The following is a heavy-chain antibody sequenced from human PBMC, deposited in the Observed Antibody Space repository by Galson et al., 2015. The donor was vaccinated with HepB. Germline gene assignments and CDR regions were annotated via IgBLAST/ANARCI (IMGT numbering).Heavy chain of an antibody. V-gene: IGHV1-69*13. J-gene: IGHJ4*02. Sequence: SVKVSCKASGGTFSSYIISWVRQVPGQGLEWMGGITTMFGTANHAQNFQGRVNIIADESTTTVNMELSSLRSEDTAVYYCARVHSDSGTYQYYFDNWGQGTLVTVS. CDR1: GGTFSSYI. CDR2: ITTMFGTA. D-gene: IGHD3-10*01. CDR3: ARVHSDSGTYQYYFDN.